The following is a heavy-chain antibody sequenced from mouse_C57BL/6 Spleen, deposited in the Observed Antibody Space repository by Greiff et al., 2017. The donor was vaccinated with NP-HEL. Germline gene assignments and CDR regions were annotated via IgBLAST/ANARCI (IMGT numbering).Heavy chain of an antibody. CDR2: IRLKSDNYAT. CDR3: TGDDYDAWFAY. Sequence: EVKLEESGGGLVQPGGSMKLSCVASGFTFSNYWMNWVRQSPEKGLEWVAQIRLKSDNYATHYAESVKGRFTISRDDSKSSVYLQMNNLRAEDTGIYYCTGDDYDAWFAYWGQGTLVTVSA. V-gene: IGHV6-3*01. D-gene: IGHD2-4*01. CDR1: GFTFSNYW. J-gene: IGHJ3*01.